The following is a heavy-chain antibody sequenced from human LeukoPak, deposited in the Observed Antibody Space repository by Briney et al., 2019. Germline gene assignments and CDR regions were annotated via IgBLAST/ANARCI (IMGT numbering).Heavy chain of an antibody. CDR1: GFTSSVYA. D-gene: IGHD2-21*01. Sequence: GGSLRLSCAASGFTSSVYAMHWVRQPPGKGLEWVAFLRFDGSSEKYADSVKGRFTISRDKSKNTLYLQMNSLRAEDTAVYYCAKDWEAYCGGDCYSAFDYWGQGILVTVSS. CDR2: LRFDGSSE. J-gene: IGHJ4*02. V-gene: IGHV3-30*02. CDR3: AKDWEAYCGGDCYSAFDY.